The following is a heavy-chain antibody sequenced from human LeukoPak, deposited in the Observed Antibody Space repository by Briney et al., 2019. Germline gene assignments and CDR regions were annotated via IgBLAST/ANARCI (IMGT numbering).Heavy chain of an antibody. J-gene: IGHJ4*02. D-gene: IGHD3-10*01. V-gene: IGHV3-53*01. CDR2: IYNDGSA. CDR1: GLIVSSHY. CDR3: AKDRSGYYYGSGSPGDC. Sequence: PGGSLRLSCAASGLIVSSHYMSWVRQAPGKGLEWVSVIYNDGSAFYADSVKGRFTISRDNSKNTLYLEMNTLRADDTAVYYCAKDRSGYYYGSGSPGDCWGQGTLVTVSS.